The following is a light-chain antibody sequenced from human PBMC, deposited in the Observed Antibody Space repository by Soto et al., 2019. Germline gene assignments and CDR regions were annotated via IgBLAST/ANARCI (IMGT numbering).Light chain of an antibody. CDR1: SSDVGAYNS. CDR3: NSPGGSNNVCV. Sequence: QSALTQPPSASGSPGQSVTISCTGTSSDVGAYNSVSWYQQHPGKAPRLMIYEVNKRPSGVPDRFSGSKSGNMASLTVSGLQAEDEADYYCNSPGGSNNVCVFGGGTKLTVL. J-gene: IGLJ3*02. V-gene: IGLV2-8*01. CDR2: EVN.